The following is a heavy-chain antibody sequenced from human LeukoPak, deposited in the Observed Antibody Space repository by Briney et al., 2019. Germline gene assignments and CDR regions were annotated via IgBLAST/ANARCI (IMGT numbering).Heavy chain of an antibody. CDR2: IYPGDSHT. V-gene: IGHV5-51*01. CDR3: ARLGFSYCSGGACSRFDY. CDR1: GYSFTNYW. Sequence: GESLKISCKGSGYSFTNYWIAWVRQMPGKGLEWMGIIYPGDSHTRYGPSFQGQVTISADKSISTAYLQWSSLKASDTAMYYCARLGFSYCSGGACSRFDYWGQGILVTVSS. J-gene: IGHJ4*02. D-gene: IGHD2-15*01.